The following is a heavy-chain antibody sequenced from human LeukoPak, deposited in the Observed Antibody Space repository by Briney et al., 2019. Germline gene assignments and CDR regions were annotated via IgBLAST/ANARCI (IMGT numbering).Heavy chain of an antibody. CDR1: GFTFSNYA. V-gene: IGHV3-23*01. CDR3: AKGYSGYDYYFDY. J-gene: IGHJ4*02. Sequence: GASLRLSCAASGFTFSNYAMSWVRQAPGKGLEWVSAISGSGGSTYYADSVKGRFTISRDNSKNTLYLQMNSLRAEDTAVYYCAKGYSGYDYYFDYWGQGTLVTVSS. D-gene: IGHD5-12*01. CDR2: ISGSGGST.